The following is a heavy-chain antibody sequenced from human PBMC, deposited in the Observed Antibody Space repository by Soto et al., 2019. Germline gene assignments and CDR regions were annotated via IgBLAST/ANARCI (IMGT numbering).Heavy chain of an antibody. Sequence: ASVKVSCKASGGTFSSYTISWVRQAPGQGLEWMGRIIPILGIANYAQKFQGRVTITADKSTSTAYMELSSLRSEDTAVYYCARGKTIYYYYMDVWGKGTTVTVSS. J-gene: IGHJ6*03. D-gene: IGHD6-13*01. CDR2: IIPILGIA. CDR1: GGTFSSYT. V-gene: IGHV1-69*02. CDR3: ARGKTIYYYYMDV.